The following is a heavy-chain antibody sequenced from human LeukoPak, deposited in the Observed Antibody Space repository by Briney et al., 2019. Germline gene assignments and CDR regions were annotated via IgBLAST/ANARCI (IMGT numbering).Heavy chain of an antibody. V-gene: IGHV3-53*01. CDR2: IYSGGST. Sequence: QPGGSLRLSCAASGFTVSSNYMSWVRQAPGKGLEWGSVIYSGGSTYYADSVKGRFTISRDNSKNTLYLQMNSLRAEDTAVYYCAKGSRYSSGWATLDYWGQGTLVTVSS. CDR1: GFTVSSNY. J-gene: IGHJ4*02. D-gene: IGHD6-19*01. CDR3: AKGSRYSSGWATLDY.